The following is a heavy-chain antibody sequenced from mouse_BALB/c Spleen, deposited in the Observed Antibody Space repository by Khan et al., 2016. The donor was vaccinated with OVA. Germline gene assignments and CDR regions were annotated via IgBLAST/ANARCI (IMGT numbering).Heavy chain of an antibody. D-gene: IGHD2-10*02. CDR1: GYTFTSYW. J-gene: IGHJ3*01. V-gene: IGHV1-61*01. Sequence: QVQLQQSGAELVRPGASVKLSCKASGYTFTSYWMNWVKQRPGQGLEWIGMIDPSDSKTHYNQMFKDKATLTVDKSSSTTYMQLSSLTSEDAAVDCCARGGYGTSFAFWGQGTLVTVSA. CDR3: ARGGYGTSFAF. CDR2: IDPSDSKT.